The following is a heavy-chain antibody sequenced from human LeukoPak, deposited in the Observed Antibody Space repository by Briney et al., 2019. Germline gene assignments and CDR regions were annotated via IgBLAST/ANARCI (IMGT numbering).Heavy chain of an antibody. J-gene: IGHJ4*02. CDR2: INPKSGST. CDR3: ARVMAQWLPLRGEFDC. V-gene: IGHV1-2*02. D-gene: IGHD6-19*01. CDR1: GYTFIGYY. Sequence: GASVKVSCKASGYTFIGYYMHWVRQAPGQGLEWMGWINPKSGSTYYVQKFTGRVTMTRDTSISTAYMELSRLRSEDTAVYYCARVMAQWLPLRGEFDCWGQGTLVTVSS.